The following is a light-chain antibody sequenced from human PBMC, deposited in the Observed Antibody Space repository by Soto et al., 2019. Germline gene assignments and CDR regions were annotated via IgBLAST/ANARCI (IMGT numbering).Light chain of an antibody. Sequence: IQLTQSPSSLSASVGDRVTFTCRASQDIAIYLAWYQQKPGEAPNLLIHTASTLHGGVPSRFSGSGSGTDFTITITSLQPEDFETYYCQQTRTYPSTFGEGTKVDIK. CDR3: QQTRTYPST. V-gene: IGKV1-9*01. CDR2: TAS. CDR1: QDIAIY. J-gene: IGKJ4*01.